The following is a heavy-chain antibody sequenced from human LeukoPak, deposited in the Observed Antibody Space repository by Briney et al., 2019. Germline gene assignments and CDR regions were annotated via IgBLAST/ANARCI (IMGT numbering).Heavy chain of an antibody. CDR1: GFTFRNYG. V-gene: IGHV3-30*04. CDR3: AREGHYDILTGYSPLEYYFYYMDV. D-gene: IGHD3-9*01. CDR2: ISSDGVEK. Sequence: GGSLRLSCEASGFTFRNYGLHWVRQTPGKGLERVAAISSDGVEKHYADSVKGRFTISRDNSKSTLYLQMNSLRAEDTALYYCAREGHYDILTGYSPLEYYFYYMDVWGKGTTVTVSS. J-gene: IGHJ6*03.